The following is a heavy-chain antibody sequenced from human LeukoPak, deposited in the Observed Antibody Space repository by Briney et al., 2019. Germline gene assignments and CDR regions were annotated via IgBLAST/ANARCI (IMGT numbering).Heavy chain of an antibody. CDR3: ARVDSWREYYFDY. CDR2: IIPIFGTA. Sequence: ASVKVSCKASGGTFSSYAISWVRQAPGQGLEWMGGIIPIFGTANYAQKFQGRVTITTDESTSTAYMELSSLRSEDTAVYYCARVDSWREYYFDYWGQGTLVTVSS. D-gene: IGHD1-26*01. CDR1: GGTFSSYA. J-gene: IGHJ4*02. V-gene: IGHV1-69*05.